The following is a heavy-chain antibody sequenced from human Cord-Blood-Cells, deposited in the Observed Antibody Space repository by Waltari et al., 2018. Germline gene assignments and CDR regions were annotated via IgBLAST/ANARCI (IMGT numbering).Heavy chain of an antibody. CDR2: IYYSGGT. V-gene: IGHV4-39*01. CDR1: GGSISSSSYY. J-gene: IGHJ6*03. CDR3: ARGSASDMDV. Sequence: QLQLQESGPGLVKPSETLSLTCTVSGGSISSSSYYWGGIRQPPGKGLEWIGSIYYSGGTYDNPSLKSRGTISVDTSKNQFSLKLSSVTAADTAVYYCARGSASDMDVWGKGTTVTVSS.